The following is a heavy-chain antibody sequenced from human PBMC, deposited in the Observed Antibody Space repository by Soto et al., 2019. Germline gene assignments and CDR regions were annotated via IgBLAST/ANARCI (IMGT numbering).Heavy chain of an antibody. V-gene: IGHV6-1*01. J-gene: IGHJ5*02. D-gene: IGHD3-10*01. CDR2: TYYRSRFFS. CDR1: GDSVSNYSDA. CDR3: VRDRYSSSGWFDP. Sequence: SQTLSLTCALSGDSVSNYSDAWSWIRQSPSGGLEWLGRTYYRSRFFSDYAESVKSRIIINTDTSKNQFSRQLKSVTPEDTAVYYCVRDRYSSSGWFDPWGQGTPVTVSS.